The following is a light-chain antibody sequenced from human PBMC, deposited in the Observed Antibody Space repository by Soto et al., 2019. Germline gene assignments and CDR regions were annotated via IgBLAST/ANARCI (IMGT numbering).Light chain of an antibody. CDR2: STS. CDR3: LLYYGGSLYV. V-gene: IGLV7-43*01. Sequence: QAVVTQEPSVTVSPGGTVTLTCASSTGAVTSGLYPHWFQQKPGQAPTSLIYSTSSKHSWTPARFSCSLLGGKAALTLSGVQPEDEAEYYCLLYYGGSLYVFGTGTKLTVL. J-gene: IGLJ1*01. CDR1: TGAVTSGLY.